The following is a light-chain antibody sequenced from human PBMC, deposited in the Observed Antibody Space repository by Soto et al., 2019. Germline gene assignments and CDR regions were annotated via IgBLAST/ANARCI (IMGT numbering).Light chain of an antibody. Sequence: DIQMTQSPSSLSVSVGDRVTITCRASQSISSFLHWFQQKPGKAPKLLIYASFNLQSGVPSRFSGSGSGTDFTLTITSLQPEDFATYYCQQSHTTPYTFGQGTKLEI. V-gene: IGKV1-39*01. CDR3: QQSHTTPYT. CDR1: QSISSF. CDR2: ASF. J-gene: IGKJ2*01.